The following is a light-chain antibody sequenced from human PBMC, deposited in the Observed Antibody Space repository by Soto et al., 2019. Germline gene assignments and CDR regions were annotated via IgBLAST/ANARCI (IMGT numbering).Light chain of an antibody. Sequence: QSALTQPASVSGSPGQSITISFTGTSSDVGGYNYVSWYQQHPGKAPKLMIYDVSNRPSGVSNRFSGSKSGNTASLTISGLQAEDEADYYCSSYTSNNTLAFGTGIKVTVL. CDR3: SSYTSNNTLA. V-gene: IGLV2-14*01. CDR1: SSDVGGYNY. J-gene: IGLJ1*01. CDR2: DVS.